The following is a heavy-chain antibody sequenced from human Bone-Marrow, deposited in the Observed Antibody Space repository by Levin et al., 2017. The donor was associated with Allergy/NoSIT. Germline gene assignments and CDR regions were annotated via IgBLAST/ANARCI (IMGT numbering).Heavy chain of an antibody. CDR3: ARHEGESGYTYGYGGSWS. CDR1: GGSISTSHYY. D-gene: IGHD5-18*01. V-gene: IGHV4-39*01. Sequence: SSETLSLSCSVSGGSISTSHYYWGWIRQPPGKGLEWIGTIYYTGRTYYNPSLKNRVTVSVDTSKNQFSLKVNSVTAADTAVYFCARHEGESGYTYGYGGSWSWGQGTLVQVSS. CDR2: IYYTGRT. J-gene: IGHJ1*01.